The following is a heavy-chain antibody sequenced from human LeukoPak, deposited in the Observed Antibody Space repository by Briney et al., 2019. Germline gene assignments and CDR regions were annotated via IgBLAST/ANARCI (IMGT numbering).Heavy chain of an antibody. D-gene: IGHD3-10*01. V-gene: IGHV3-21*01. CDR2: IISRGSYM. CDR3: ARLEYYYVSGNYYKLFDY. J-gene: IGHJ4*02. CDR1: GFTFSSYS. Sequence: GGSLRLSCAASGFTFSSYSMNWVRQAPGKGLEWVSSIISRGSYMYYADSVKGRFTISRDNAKNSLYLQMNSLRDEDTAVYYCARLEYYYVSGNYYKLFDYWGQGTLVTVCS.